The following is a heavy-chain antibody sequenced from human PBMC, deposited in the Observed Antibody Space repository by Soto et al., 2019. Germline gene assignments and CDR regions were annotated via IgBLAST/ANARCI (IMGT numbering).Heavy chain of an antibody. CDR3: ARAPSGSYFPWFDP. CDR1: GYTFTSYD. V-gene: IGHV1-8*01. Sequence: ASVKVSCKASGYTFTSYDINWVRQAPGQGLEWMGWMNPNSGYRGYAQKIQGRVTMTWDTSISTAYMELSSLRSDDTAVYYCARAPSGSYFPWFDPWGQGTLVTVSS. J-gene: IGHJ5*02. CDR2: MNPNSGYR. D-gene: IGHD1-26*01.